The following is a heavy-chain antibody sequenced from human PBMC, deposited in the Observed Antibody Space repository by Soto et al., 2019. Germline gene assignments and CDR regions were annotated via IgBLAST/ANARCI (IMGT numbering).Heavy chain of an antibody. CDR1: GFTFTSSA. Sequence: QMQLVQSGPEVKKPGTSVKVSCKASGFTFTSSAMQWVRQARRQRLEWIGWIVVGSGNTNYAQKFQERVTITRDMSTSTAYMELSSLRSEDTAVYYCAATASDRSGYDYPEGYWGQGTLVTVSS. V-gene: IGHV1-58*02. D-gene: IGHD5-12*01. J-gene: IGHJ4*02. CDR2: IVVGSGNT. CDR3: AATASDRSGYDYPEGY.